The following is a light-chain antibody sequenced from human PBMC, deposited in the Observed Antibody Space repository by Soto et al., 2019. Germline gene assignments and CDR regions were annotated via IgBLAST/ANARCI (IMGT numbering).Light chain of an antibody. Sequence: EIVLTQSPATLSLSPGDRATLSCRASQTVSSYLAWYQQKPGQAPRRLIYDASSRATGIPVRFSGSGSGTDFTLTITSLEPEDCAVYYCQQRSDWASTFGGGTKVDIK. CDR2: DAS. J-gene: IGKJ4*01. CDR3: QQRSDWAST. CDR1: QTVSSY. V-gene: IGKV3-11*01.